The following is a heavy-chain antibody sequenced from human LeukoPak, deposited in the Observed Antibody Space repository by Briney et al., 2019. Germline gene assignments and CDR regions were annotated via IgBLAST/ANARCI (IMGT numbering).Heavy chain of an antibody. CDR2: MNPNSGNT. CDR3: ARATTYDYVWGTYRYIDY. D-gene: IGHD3-16*02. Sequence: GASVKVSCKASGYTFTSYDINWVRQATGQGLEWMGWMNPNSGNTGYAQKFQGRVTMTRNTSISTAYMELSSLRSEDTAAYYCARATTYDYVWGTYRYIDYWGQGTLVTVS. V-gene: IGHV1-8*01. J-gene: IGHJ4*02. CDR1: GYTFTSYD.